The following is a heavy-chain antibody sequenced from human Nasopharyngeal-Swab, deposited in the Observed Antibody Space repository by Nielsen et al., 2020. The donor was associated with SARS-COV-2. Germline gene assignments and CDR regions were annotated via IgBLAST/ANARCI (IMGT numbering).Heavy chain of an antibody. Sequence: GESLKISCAASGFTFSDYYMSWIRQAPGKGPEWVSYISSSGSTIYYADSVKGRFTISRDNAKNSLYLQMNSLRAEDTAVYYCASTGAAAASDYYYYYYMDVWGKGTTVTVSS. CDR1: GFTFSDYY. V-gene: IGHV3-11*01. J-gene: IGHJ6*03. CDR2: ISSSGSTI. D-gene: IGHD6-13*01. CDR3: ASTGAAAASDYYYYYYMDV.